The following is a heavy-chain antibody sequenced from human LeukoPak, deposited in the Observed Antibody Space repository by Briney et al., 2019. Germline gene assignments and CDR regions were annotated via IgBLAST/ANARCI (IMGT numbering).Heavy chain of an antibody. CDR3: ARDNGNYYYYYAMDV. D-gene: IGHD2-8*01. CDR1: GYTFTSYG. CDR2: ISAYNGNT. J-gene: IGHJ6*02. V-gene: IGHV1-18*01. Sequence: ASVKVSCKASGYTFTSYGISWVRQAPGQGLEWMGWISAYNGNTNYAQKLQGRVTMITDTSTNTAYMELRSLRSDDTAVYYCARDNGNYYYYYAMDVWGQGTTVTVSS.